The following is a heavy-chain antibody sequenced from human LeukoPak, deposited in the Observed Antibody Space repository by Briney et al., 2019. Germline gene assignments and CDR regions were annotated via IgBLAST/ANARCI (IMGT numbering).Heavy chain of an antibody. CDR3: ARGVRAYVFDAFHI. CDR1: GGSISSSSYY. CDR2: IYYSGST. Sequence: PSETLSLTCTVSGGSISSSSYYWGWIRQPPGKGLEWIGSIYYSGSTYYNPSLKSRVTISVDTPKNQFSLKLSSVTAAETSLYYCARGVRAYVFDAFHIWGPGTMVTVSS. V-gene: IGHV4-39*01. J-gene: IGHJ3*02. D-gene: IGHD3-10*01.